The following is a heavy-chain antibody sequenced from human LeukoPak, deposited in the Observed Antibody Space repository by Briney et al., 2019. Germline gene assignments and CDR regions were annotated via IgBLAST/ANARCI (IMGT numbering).Heavy chain of an antibody. Sequence: GESLKISCEGSGYSFTNYWIGWVRQMPGKGLEWMGIIYPGDSDTRYSPSFQGQVTTSADKSISTASLQWSSLKVSDTAMYYCARQSAATIGLDRWGQGTLVTVSS. CDR1: GYSFTNYW. CDR3: ARQSAATIGLDR. J-gene: IGHJ5*02. D-gene: IGHD5-12*01. V-gene: IGHV5-51*01. CDR2: IYPGDSDT.